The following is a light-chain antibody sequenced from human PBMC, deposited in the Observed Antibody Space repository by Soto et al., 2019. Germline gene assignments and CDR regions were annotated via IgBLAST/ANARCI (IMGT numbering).Light chain of an antibody. V-gene: IGKV1-39*01. Sequence: DIQMTQSPSSLSASVGDRVTITCRASQSISHYLNWYQHKPGNAPKLLIYAASSLQSGVPSRFSGSGSGTDFTLTISSLQPEDFATYHCQQTYSLPLTFGQGTRLEIK. CDR2: AAS. CDR3: QQTYSLPLT. CDR1: QSISHY. J-gene: IGKJ5*01.